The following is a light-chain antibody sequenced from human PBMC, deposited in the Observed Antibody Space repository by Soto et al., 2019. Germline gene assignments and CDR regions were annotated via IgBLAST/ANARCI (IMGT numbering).Light chain of an antibody. CDR2: DSY. J-gene: IGKJ4*01. CDR1: HSVDIY. CDR3: QQRKYWPPLT. V-gene: IGKV3-11*01. Sequence: EVVLTQSPDTLSLSPGERATLSCRTSHSVDIYFAWYQQKPGQAPRLLIYDSYNRVTGIPTRFSGSGSGTDFTLTISSLEPEYSAVYYCQQRKYWPPLTFGGGTKVEIK.